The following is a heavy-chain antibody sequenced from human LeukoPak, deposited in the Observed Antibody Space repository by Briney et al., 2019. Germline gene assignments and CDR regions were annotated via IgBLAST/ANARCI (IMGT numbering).Heavy chain of an antibody. CDR2: IYTSGST. V-gene: IGHV4-4*07. CDR1: GGSISSYY. CDR3: ARDLGGTVTNNWFDP. Sequence: SETLSLTCTVSGGSISSYYWSWIRQPAGKGLEWIGRIYTSGSTNYNPSLKSRVTMSVDTSKNQFSLRLSSVTAADTAVYYCARDLGGTVTNNWFDPWGQGTLVTVSS. J-gene: IGHJ5*02. D-gene: IGHD4-17*01.